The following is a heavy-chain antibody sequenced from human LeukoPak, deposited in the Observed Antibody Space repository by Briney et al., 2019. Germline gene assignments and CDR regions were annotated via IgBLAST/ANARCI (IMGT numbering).Heavy chain of an antibody. CDR3: AKDRDSSGYYPYDY. CDR1: GFTFSSYG. D-gene: IGHD3-22*01. V-gene: IGHV3-30*18. J-gene: IGHJ4*02. CDR2: ISYDGNNK. Sequence: GGSLRLSCAASGFTFSSYGMHWVRQAPGKGLEWVAVISYDGNNKYYADSVKGRFTISRDNSKNTLYLQMNSLRAEDTAVYYCAKDRDSSGYYPYDYWGQGTLVTVSS.